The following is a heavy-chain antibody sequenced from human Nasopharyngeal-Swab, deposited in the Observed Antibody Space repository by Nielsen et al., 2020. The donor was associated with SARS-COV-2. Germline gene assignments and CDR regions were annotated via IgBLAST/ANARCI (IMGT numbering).Heavy chain of an antibody. CDR2: IYYSGST. D-gene: IGHD2-2*01. V-gene: IGHV4-59*13. Sequence: SETLSLTCTVSGGSISSYYWSWIRQPPGKGLEWIGYIYYSGSTNYNPSLKRRVTISVDTSKNQFSMKLSSVTAADTAVYYCARGTPYCSSTSCYSWFDPWGQGTLVTVSS. CDR1: GGSISSYY. J-gene: IGHJ5*02. CDR3: ARGTPYCSSTSCYSWFDP.